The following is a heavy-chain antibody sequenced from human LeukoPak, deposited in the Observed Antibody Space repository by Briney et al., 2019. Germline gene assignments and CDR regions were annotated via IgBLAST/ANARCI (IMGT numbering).Heavy chain of an antibody. D-gene: IGHD6-19*01. J-gene: IGHJ5*02. CDR3: ARDRQWLVDH. CDR1: GDSISSYY. CDR2: VYVTGST. Sequence: PSETLSLTCSVSGDSISSYYWSWIRQPAGKGLEWIGRVYVTGSTNLNPALQSRVTMSVDTSKNQFSLSLTSVTAADTAVYYCARDRQWLVDHWGQGTLVTVSS. V-gene: IGHV4-4*07.